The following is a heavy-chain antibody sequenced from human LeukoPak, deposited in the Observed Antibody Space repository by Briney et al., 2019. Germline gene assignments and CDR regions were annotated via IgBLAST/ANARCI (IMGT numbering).Heavy chain of an antibody. J-gene: IGHJ4*02. V-gene: IGHV1-2*02. Sequence: GASVKVSCKTSGYTFTGYYIHWVRQAPGQGLEWMGWINPTNGGKNYAQNFQGRVTMTRDTSISTAYMELSGLRSDDTAIYYCARQTIRPFDYWGQGTLVIVSA. D-gene: IGHD3-9*01. CDR3: ARQTIRPFDY. CDR2: INPTNGGK. CDR1: GYTFTGYY.